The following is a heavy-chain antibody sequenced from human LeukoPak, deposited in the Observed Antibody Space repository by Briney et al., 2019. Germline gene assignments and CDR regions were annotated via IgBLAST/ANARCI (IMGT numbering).Heavy chain of an antibody. D-gene: IGHD3-22*01. CDR3: ATKGGGYYDSSGYYVFDY. CDR1: GYTLTELS. J-gene: IGHJ4*02. V-gene: IGHV1-24*01. CDR2: FDPEDGET. Sequence: ASVKVSCKVSGYTLTELSMHWVRQAPGKGLEWMGGFDPEDGETIYAQKFQGRVTMTEDTSTDTAYMELSRLRSEDTAVYYCATKGGGYYDSSGYYVFDYWGQGTLVTVSS.